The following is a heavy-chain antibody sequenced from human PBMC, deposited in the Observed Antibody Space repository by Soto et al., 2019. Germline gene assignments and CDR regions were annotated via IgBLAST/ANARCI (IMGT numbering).Heavy chain of an antibody. CDR3: ARSSMAGSGLFDY. CDR1: GGSISSSSYY. D-gene: IGHD6-19*01. V-gene: IGHV4-39*01. Sequence: SETLSLTCTVSGGSISSSSYYWGWIRQPPGKGLEWIGSIYYSGSTYYNPSLKSRVTISVDTSKNQFSLKLSSVTAADTAVYYCARSSMAGSGLFDYWGQGTLVTVSS. J-gene: IGHJ4*02. CDR2: IYYSGST.